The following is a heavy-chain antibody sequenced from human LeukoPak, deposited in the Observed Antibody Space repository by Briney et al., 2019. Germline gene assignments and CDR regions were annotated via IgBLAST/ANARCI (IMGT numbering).Heavy chain of an antibody. CDR1: GGSFSGYY. CDR2: IDHRGST. V-gene: IGHV4-34*01. CDR3: ATTGDSSGYYRYFDS. Sequence: SETLSLTCAVYGGSFSGYYWTWIRQSPGEGLEWIGEIDHRGSTSYNSSLKSRLTISMDTSKSQFSLKLTSVTAADTAVYYCATTGDSSGYYRYFDSWGQGTLVTVSS. J-gene: IGHJ4*02. D-gene: IGHD3-22*01.